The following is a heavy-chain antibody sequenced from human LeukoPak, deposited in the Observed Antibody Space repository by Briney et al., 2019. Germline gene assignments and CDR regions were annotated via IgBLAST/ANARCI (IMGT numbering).Heavy chain of an antibody. V-gene: IGHV3-21*04. CDR3: AKGSNNYPDNFDY. J-gene: IGHJ4*02. CDR2: ISSSSSYI. CDR1: GFTFSNYR. Sequence: GGSLRLSCAASGFTFSNYRMNWVRQAPGKGLEWVSSISSSSSYIYYADSVKGRFTISRDNAKNSLYLQMNSLRAEDTAVYYCAKGSNNYPDNFDYWGQGTLVTVPS. D-gene: IGHD1-1*01.